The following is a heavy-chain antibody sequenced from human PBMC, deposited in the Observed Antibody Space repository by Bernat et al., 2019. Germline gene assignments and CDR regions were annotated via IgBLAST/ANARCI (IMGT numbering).Heavy chain of an antibody. Sequence: QVQLQESGPGLVKPSETLSLTCAVSGYSISSGYYWGWIRQPPGKGLEWIGSIYHSGSTYYNPSLKSRVTISVDTSKNQFSLKLSSVTAADTAVYYCARDEGGVTGTTSVDPWGQGTLVTVSP. V-gene: IGHV4-38-2*02. J-gene: IGHJ5*02. CDR2: IYHSGST. CDR1: GYSISSGYY. CDR3: ARDEGGVTGTTSVDP. D-gene: IGHD1-7*01.